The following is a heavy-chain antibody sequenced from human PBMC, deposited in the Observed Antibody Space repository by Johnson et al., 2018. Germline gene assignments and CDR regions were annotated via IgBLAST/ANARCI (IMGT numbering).Heavy chain of an antibody. CDR1: GFTFSAYG. D-gene: IGHD3-9*01. J-gene: IGHJ1*01. CDR2: ISYDGSNK. Sequence: VQLVESGGGVVQPGRSLRLSCAASGFTFSAYGIHWVRQAPGKGLEWVAVISYDGSNKYFADSVKGRFTISRDNSKNTLYLQMSSLRAEDTAMYYCARDYFDWFKGPFQHWGQGTLVTVSS. CDR3: ARDYFDWFKGPFQH. V-gene: IGHV3-30*03.